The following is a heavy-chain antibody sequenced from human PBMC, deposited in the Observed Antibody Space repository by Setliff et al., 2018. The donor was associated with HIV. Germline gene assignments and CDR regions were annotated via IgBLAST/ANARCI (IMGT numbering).Heavy chain of an antibody. J-gene: IGHJ4*02. V-gene: IGHV3-48*03. Sequence: GGSLRLSCAASGFTFSSFDMNWVRQAPGKGLDWVSYMSGSGTTIYYADSVKGRFTISRDNAKNSLYLQMDSLRAEDTAVYYCARGGSYYYDTSGFLDYWGPGTLVTVSS. CDR2: MSGSGTTI. CDR1: GFTFSSFD. CDR3: ARGGSYYYDTSGFLDY. D-gene: IGHD3-22*01.